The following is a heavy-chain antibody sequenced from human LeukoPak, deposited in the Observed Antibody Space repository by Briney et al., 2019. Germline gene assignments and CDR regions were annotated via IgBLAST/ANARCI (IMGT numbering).Heavy chain of an antibody. Sequence: GGSLRLSCAASGFTFSSYGMHWVRQAPGKGLEWVAFIRYDGSNKYYADSVKGRFTISRDNSKNTLYLQMNSLRAEDTAVYYCARLDRETYCSSTSCYVYWGQGTLVTVSS. CDR1: GFTFSSYG. J-gene: IGHJ4*02. D-gene: IGHD2-2*01. CDR3: ARLDRETYCSSTSCYVY. V-gene: IGHV3-30*02. CDR2: IRYDGSNK.